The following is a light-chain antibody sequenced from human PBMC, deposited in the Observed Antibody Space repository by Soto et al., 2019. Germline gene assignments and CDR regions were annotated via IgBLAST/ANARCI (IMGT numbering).Light chain of an antibody. J-gene: IGKJ1*01. Sequence: EFVLTQSPGTLSLSPGERATLSCRASQTVRNNYLAWYQQKPGQAPRLLIYGASTRATGIPARFSGSGSGTEFTLTISSLQSEDFAVYYCQQYNSWPETFGQGTKVDIK. CDR1: QTVRNN. CDR3: QQYNSWPET. CDR2: GAS. V-gene: IGKV3D-15*01.